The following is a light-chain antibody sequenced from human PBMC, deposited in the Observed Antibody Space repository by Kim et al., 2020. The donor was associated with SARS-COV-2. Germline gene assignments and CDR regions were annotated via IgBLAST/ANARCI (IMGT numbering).Light chain of an antibody. CDR3: CSYAGSYTYV. CDR1: SSDVGGYNY. V-gene: IGLV2-11*01. J-gene: IGLJ1*01. Sequence: GQSDTISCTGTSSDVGGYNYVSWYQQHPGKAPKLMIYDVSKRPSGVPDRFSGSKSGNTASLTISELHAEDKADYYCCSYAGSYTYVFGTGTKVTVL. CDR2: DVS.